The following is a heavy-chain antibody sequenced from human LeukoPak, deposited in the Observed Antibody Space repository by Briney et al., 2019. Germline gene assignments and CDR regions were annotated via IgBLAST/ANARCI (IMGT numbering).Heavy chain of an antibody. CDR3: ALQGSTSPFDY. D-gene: IGHD2-2*01. J-gene: IGHJ4*02. Sequence: GGSLRLSCAASGFTFSSYAMHWVRQAPGKGLEWVAVISYDGSNKYYADSVKGRFTISRDNSKNTLYLQMNSLRAEDTAVYYCALQGSTSPFDYWGQGALVTVSS. V-gene: IGHV3-30*04. CDR2: ISYDGSNK. CDR1: GFTFSSYA.